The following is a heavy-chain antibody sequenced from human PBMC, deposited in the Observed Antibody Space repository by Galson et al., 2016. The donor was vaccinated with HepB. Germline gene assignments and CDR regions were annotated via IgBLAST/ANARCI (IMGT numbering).Heavy chain of an antibody. D-gene: IGHD2-15*01. V-gene: IGHV1-2*04. Sequence: SVKVSCKASGYTFTGHYMHWVRQAPGQGLEWMGWINPNSGGTNYAQKFQGWVTISRDSSISTAYMELRGLKSDDTAVYYCARSYCSDSGCFPHGMDVWGRGTRVTVSS. CDR3: ARSYCSDSGCFPHGMDV. CDR2: INPNSGGT. CDR1: GYTFTGHY. J-gene: IGHJ2*01.